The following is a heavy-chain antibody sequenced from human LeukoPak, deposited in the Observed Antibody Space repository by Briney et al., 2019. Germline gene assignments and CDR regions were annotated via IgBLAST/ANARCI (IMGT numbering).Heavy chain of an antibody. V-gene: IGHV4-4*07. Sequence: PSETLSLTCTVSGGSISSYYWSWIRQPAGKGLEWIGRIYTSGSTNYNPSLKSRVTMSVDTSNNQFRLKLSSVTAADTAGYYCLADRVHPIGDAYWGQGPLVTVS. CDR3: LADRVHPIGDAY. CDR2: IYTSGST. J-gene: IGHJ4*02. CDR1: GGSISSYY. D-gene: IGHD3-16*01.